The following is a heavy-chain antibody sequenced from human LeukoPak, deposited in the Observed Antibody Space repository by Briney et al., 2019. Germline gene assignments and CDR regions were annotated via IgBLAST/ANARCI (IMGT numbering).Heavy chain of an antibody. CDR1: GGSFSGYY. D-gene: IGHD1-7*01. V-gene: IGHV4-34*01. Sequence: SETLSLTCAVYGGSFSGYYWSWIRQPPGKGLEWIGEINHSGSTSYNPSLKSRVTISVDTSKNQFSLKLSSVTAADTAVYYCAIGRNYGYWGQGTLVTVSS. J-gene: IGHJ4*02. CDR3: AIGRNYGY. CDR2: INHSGST.